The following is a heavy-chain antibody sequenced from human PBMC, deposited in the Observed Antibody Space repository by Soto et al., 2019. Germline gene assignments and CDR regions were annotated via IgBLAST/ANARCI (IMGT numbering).Heavy chain of an antibody. V-gene: IGHV4-4*07. D-gene: IGHD3-22*01. J-gene: IGHJ6*02. CDR1: GGSISTYY. CDR2: IDSSGST. CDR3: ARDKQFFYDTTTRYYYGMDV. Sequence: QVDLQESGPGLVKTSETLSLTCTVSGGSISTYYWNYIRQPDGKGLEWIGRIDSSGSTDYNPSLNSRVTMSVDTSKHQFFLNLGSVTAADTAVYYCARDKQFFYDTTTRYYYGMDVWGQGTTVTVSS.